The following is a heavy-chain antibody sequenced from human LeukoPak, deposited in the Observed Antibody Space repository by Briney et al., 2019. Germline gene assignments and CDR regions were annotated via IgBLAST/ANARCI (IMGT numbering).Heavy chain of an antibody. V-gene: IGHV4-59*01. J-gene: IGHJ5*02. Sequence: SETLSLTCTVSGGSISSYYWSWIRQPAGKGLEWIGYIYYSGSTNYNPSLKSRVTISVDTSKNQFSLKLSSVTAADTAVYYCARDLVMITFGGVIVQSGSDPWGQGTLVTVSS. CDR2: IYYSGST. D-gene: IGHD3-16*02. CDR3: ARDLVMITFGGVIVQSGSDP. CDR1: GGSISSYY.